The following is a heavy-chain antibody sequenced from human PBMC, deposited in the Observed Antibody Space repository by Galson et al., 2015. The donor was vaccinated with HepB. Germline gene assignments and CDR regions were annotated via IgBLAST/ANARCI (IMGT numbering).Heavy chain of an antibody. J-gene: IGHJ6*03. D-gene: IGHD3-10*01. Sequence: SLRLSCAASGFTFSSYGMHWVRQAPGKGLEWVAVISYDGSNKYYADSVKGRFTISRDNSKNTLYLQMNSLRAEDTAVYYCAKEGYYGSGSYYIYYYYYMDVWGKGTTVTVSS. CDR2: ISYDGSNK. CDR3: AKEGYYGSGSYYIYYYYYMDV. V-gene: IGHV3-30*18. CDR1: GFTFSSYG.